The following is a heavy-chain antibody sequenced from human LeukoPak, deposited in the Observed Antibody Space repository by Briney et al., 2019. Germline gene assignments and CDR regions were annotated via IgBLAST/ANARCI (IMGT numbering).Heavy chain of an antibody. CDR3: ARKGRRGPRGWFDP. J-gene: IGHJ5*02. CDR1: GGSFSGYY. V-gene: IGHV4-34*01. Sequence: SETLSLTCAVHGGSFSGYYWSWIRQPPGKGLEWIGEINHSGSTNYNPSLKSRVTISVDTSKNQFSLKLSSVTAADTAVYYCARKGRRGPRGWFDPWGQGTLVTVSS. D-gene: IGHD1-1*01. CDR2: INHSGST.